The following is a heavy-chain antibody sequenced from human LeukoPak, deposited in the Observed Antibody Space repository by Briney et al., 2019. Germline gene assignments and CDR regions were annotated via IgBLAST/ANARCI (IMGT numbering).Heavy chain of an antibody. V-gene: IGHV1-69*05. CDR2: IIPIFGTA. Sequence: ASVKVSCKASGGTFSSYAISWVRQAPGQGLEWMGGIIPIFGTANYAQKFQGRVTITTDESTSTAYMELSSLRSEDTAVYYCARDPSSSWYGGYFDYWGQGTLVTVSS. CDR3: ARDPSSSWYGGYFDY. J-gene: IGHJ4*02. CDR1: GGTFSSYA. D-gene: IGHD6-13*01.